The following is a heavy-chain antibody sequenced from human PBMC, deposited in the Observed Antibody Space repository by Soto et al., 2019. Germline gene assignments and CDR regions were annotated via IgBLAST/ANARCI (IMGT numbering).Heavy chain of an antibody. D-gene: IGHD4-17*01. CDR1: CGSISNYY. CDR2: VYYTGST. V-gene: IGHV4-59*01. CDR3: TREQTSTVVTQ. J-gene: IGHJ4*02. Sequence: PSETLSLTCTVSCGSISNYYWSWIRQPPGKGLEWIGCVYYTGSTNYNPSLKSRVTISVDTSKNQFSLKLSSVTAADTAVYYCTREQTSTVVTQWGQGTLVTVSS.